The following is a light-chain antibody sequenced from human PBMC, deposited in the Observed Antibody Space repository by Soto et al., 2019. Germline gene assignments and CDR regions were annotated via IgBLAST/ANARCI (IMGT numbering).Light chain of an antibody. Sequence: DVVMTQSPLSLPVTLGQPASISCRSSQSLVYSDGSTDLNWFQQRPGQSPGRLIYKFSNRDSGVPDRFSGSESDTNFTLKISRVEAEDVGVYYCMQGTHWPPLYTFGQGTKLEIK. CDR1: QSLVYSDGSTD. V-gene: IGKV2-30*01. CDR3: MQGTHWPPLYT. CDR2: KFS. J-gene: IGKJ2*01.